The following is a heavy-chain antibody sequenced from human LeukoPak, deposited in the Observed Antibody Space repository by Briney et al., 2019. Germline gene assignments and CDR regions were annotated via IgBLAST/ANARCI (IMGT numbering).Heavy chain of an antibody. V-gene: IGHV1-18*01. CDR2: ISAYNGNT. CDR3: ARSITGGPYYFDY. CDR1: GYTFTIYG. D-gene: IGHD1-20*01. J-gene: IGHJ4*02. Sequence: ASVTVSFKASGYTFTIYGISWVRQAPGQGLEWMGWISAYNGNTNYAQKLQGRVTMTTDTSTSTAYMELRSLRSDDTAVYYCARSITGGPYYFDYWGQGTLVTVSS.